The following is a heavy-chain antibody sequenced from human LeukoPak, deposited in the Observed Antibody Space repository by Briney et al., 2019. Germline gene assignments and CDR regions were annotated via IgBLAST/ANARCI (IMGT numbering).Heavy chain of an antibody. CDR1: GYTFTCYY. J-gene: IGHJ5*02. D-gene: IGHD2-15*01. V-gene: IGHV1-2*06. CDR3: ARELIYFSGGSCYLNWFDP. CDR2: INPNSGGT. Sequence: GASVKVSFKASGYTFTCYYMHLVREAPGQGLEWMGRINPNSGGTNYAQKFQGRVTMTRDTSISTANMELSRLRSDDTAVYSSARELIYFSGGSCYLNWFDPWAQGTQATVSS.